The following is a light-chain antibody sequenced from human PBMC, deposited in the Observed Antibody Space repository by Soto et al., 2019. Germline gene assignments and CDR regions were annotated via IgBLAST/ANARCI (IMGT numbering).Light chain of an antibody. CDR2: DVN. J-gene: IGLJ1*01. CDR3: SSFTSSNTYV. Sequence: QSVLTQPPSVSGSPGQSVAISCTGTSSDIGAYNRVSWYQQPPGTAPKLMIYDVNNRPSGVPERFSGSKSGKTASLTISGLQADDEADYYCSSFTSSNTYVFGTGTKVTVL. CDR1: SSDIGAYNR. V-gene: IGLV2-18*02.